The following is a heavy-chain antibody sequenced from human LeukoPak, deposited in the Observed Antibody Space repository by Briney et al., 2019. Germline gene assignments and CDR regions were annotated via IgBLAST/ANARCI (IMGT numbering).Heavy chain of an antibody. CDR3: AKDFSYYDSSGLNDY. J-gene: IGHJ4*02. V-gene: IGHV3-9*01. D-gene: IGHD3-22*01. CDR2: ISWNSGSI. Sequence: GRSLRLSCAASGFTFDDYAMHWVRQAPGKGLEWVSGISWNSGSIGYADSVKGRFTISRDNAKNSLYLQMNSLRAEYTALYYCAKDFSYYDSSGLNDYWGQGTLVTVSS. CDR1: GFTFDDYA.